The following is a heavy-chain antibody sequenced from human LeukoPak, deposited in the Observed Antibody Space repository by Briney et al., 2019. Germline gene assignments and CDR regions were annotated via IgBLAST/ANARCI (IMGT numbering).Heavy chain of an antibody. CDR3: ARGGGGYSWYFDL. CDR2: IYYSGST. D-gene: IGHD5-12*01. J-gene: IGHJ2*01. V-gene: IGHV4-31*03. CDR1: GGSISSGGYY. Sequence: SETLSLTCTVSGGSISSGGYYWSWIRQHPGKGLEWIGYIYYSGSTYYTPSLKNRVTISVATSKNQFSLRLSPVTAVDTAVYYCARGGGGYSWYFDLWGRGTLVTVSS.